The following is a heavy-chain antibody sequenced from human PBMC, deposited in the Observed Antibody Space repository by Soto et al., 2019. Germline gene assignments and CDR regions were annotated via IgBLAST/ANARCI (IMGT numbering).Heavy chain of an antibody. J-gene: IGHJ4*02. CDR3: ARGAFPTWGSYPLDY. D-gene: IGHD3-16*02. CDR2: VKQDGSEE. Sequence: EVQLVESGGGLVQPGGSLRLSCVASGFTFSVYWMTWVRQAPGKGLEWVANVKQDGSEENYVDSVKGRCTISRDNAKNSVYLQMTSLRAEDTALYYCARGAFPTWGSYPLDYWGQGTLVTVSS. CDR1: GFTFSVYW. V-gene: IGHV3-7*04.